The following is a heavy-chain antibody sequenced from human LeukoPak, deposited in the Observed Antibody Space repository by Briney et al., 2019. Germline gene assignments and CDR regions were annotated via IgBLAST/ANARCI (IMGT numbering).Heavy chain of an antibody. D-gene: IGHD3-10*01. Sequence: GASVKVSCKASGYTFTGYYMHWVRQAPGQGLEWMGWINPNSGGTNYAQKFQGRVTMTRDTSISTAYMKLSRLRSDDTAVYYCARDYYGSASSDYWGQGTLVTVSS. CDR3: ARDYYGSASSDY. J-gene: IGHJ4*02. CDR2: INPNSGGT. CDR1: GYTFTGYY. V-gene: IGHV1-2*02.